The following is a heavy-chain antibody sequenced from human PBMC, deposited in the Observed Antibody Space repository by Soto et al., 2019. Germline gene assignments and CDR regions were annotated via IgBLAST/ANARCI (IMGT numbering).Heavy chain of an antibody. J-gene: IGHJ4*02. D-gene: IGHD2-8*02. V-gene: IGHV4-61*01. CDR1: GGSLSSGSYY. CDR3: VRDVKFGDTWSSGFGC. CDR2: TYYSGST. Sequence: SETLSLTCTVSGGSLSSGSYYWSWIRQPPGKGLEWIGYTYYSGSTTYNPSLKSRVTISVDTSKNQFSLNLTSVTAADTAMYYCVRDVKFGDTWSSGFGCWGQGTPVTVSS.